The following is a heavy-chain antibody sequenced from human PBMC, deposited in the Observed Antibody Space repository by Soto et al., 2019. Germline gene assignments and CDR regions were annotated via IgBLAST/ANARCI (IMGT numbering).Heavy chain of an antibody. V-gene: IGHV3-30-3*01. Sequence: QVQLVESGGGVVQPGRSLRLSCAASGFTFSSYAMHWVRQAPGKGLEWVAVISYDGSNKYYADSVKGRFTISRDNSKNPLYLQRKSLKAGKTVLYSGATANKPRIQVVGRPASWGQGPLVPVS. D-gene: IGHD2-8*02. J-gene: IGHJ5*02. CDR1: GFTFSSYA. CDR2: ISYDGSNK. CDR3: ATANKPRIQVVGRPAS.